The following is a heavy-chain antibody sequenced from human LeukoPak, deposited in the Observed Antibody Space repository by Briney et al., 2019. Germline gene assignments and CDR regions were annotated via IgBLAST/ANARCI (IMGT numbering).Heavy chain of an antibody. Sequence: KPSQTLSLTCAVSGGSISSGGYSWSWIRQPPGKGLEWIGYIYHSGSTYYNPSLKSRVTISVDKSKNQFSLKLSSVTAADTAVYYCARQSVSPVNWFDPWGQGTLVTVSS. CDR1: GGSISSGGYS. J-gene: IGHJ5*02. CDR2: IYHSGST. CDR3: ARQSVSPVNWFDP. V-gene: IGHV4-30-2*01.